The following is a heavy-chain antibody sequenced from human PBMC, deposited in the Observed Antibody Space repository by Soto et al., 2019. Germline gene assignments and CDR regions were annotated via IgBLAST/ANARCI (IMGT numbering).Heavy chain of an antibody. CDR2: ISSSSTYI. D-gene: IGHD4-17*01. J-gene: IGHJ4*02. V-gene: IGHV3-21*01. CDR1: GFTFSSHR. Sequence: GGSLRLSCAASGFTFSSHRMNWVRQAPGRGLEWVSSISSSSTYIYYADSVKGRFTISRDNAKNSLYLQRNSLRAEDTAVYCCAHGDYRNVDYWGQGTLVTVSS. CDR3: AHGDYRNVDY.